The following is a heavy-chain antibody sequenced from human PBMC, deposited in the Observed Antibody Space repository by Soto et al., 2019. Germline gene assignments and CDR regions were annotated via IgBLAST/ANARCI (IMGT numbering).Heavy chain of an antibody. V-gene: IGHV3-23*01. Sequence: EVQLLESGGGLVQPGGSVRLSCSASGFNFSNYNMNWFRQAPGKGLEWVSVIGGSGGGSYYADSVQGRFPITRDNSKNMVYLYMNSLRGDDTALYYCAKGKGDPTYYYGMDVWGQGTTVTVSS. CDR1: GFNFSNYN. CDR2: IGGSGGGS. D-gene: IGHD3-16*01. CDR3: AKGKGDPTYYYGMDV. J-gene: IGHJ6*02.